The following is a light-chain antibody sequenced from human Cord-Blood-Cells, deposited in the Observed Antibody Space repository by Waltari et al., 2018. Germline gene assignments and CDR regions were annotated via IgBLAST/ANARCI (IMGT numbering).Light chain of an antibody. V-gene: IGKV1-5*03. CDR1: QSISSW. J-gene: IGKJ2*01. CDR3: QQYNSYPYT. Sequence: DIQMTQSPSTLSASVGDRGPITCRASQSISSWLSWYQQKPGKAPKLLIYKASSLESGVPSRFSGSGSGTEFTLTITSLQPDAFATYYCQQYNSYPYTFGQGTKLEIK. CDR2: KAS.